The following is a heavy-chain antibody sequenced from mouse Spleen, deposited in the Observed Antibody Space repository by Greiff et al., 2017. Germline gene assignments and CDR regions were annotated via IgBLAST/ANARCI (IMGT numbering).Heavy chain of an antibody. CDR3: TREGVVATTEYFDV. D-gene: IGHD1-1*01. Sequence: EVKVVESGTVLARPGASVKMSCKTSGYTFTSYWMHWVKQRPGQGLEWIGAIYPGNSDTSYNQKFKGKAKLTAVTSASTAYMELSSLTNEDSAVYYCTREGVVATTEYFDVWGAGTTVTVSS. CDR1: GYTFTSYW. V-gene: IGHV1-5*01. J-gene: IGHJ1*01. CDR2: IYPGNSDT.